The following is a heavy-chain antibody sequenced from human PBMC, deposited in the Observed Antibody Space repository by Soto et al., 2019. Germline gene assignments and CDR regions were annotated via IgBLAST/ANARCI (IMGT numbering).Heavy chain of an antibody. J-gene: IGHJ4*02. CDR1: GGTFNTYT. CDR3: ARDDNGNSLAD. Sequence: QVQLVQSGAEVKKPGSSVKVSCKASGGTFNTYTFSWVRQAPGQGLEWMAGITPIFGAAKSVQRFQGRVAITADESTRTVYMELSSLTSDDTDIYYCARDDNGNSLADWGQGTLVTVSS. V-gene: IGHV1-69*01. D-gene: IGHD2-8*01. CDR2: ITPIFGAA.